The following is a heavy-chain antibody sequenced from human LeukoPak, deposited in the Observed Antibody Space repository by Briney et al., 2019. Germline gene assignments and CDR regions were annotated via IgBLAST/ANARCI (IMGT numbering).Heavy chain of an antibody. CDR3: ATTVFGMTTAISYFDY. V-gene: IGHV1-24*01. CDR1: GYSLTELS. CDR2: FDPEDGDT. D-gene: IGHD4-11*01. J-gene: IGHJ4*02. Sequence: ASVKVSCKASGYSLTELSMHWVRQAPGKGLEWMGGFDPEDGDTIYAQKFQGRVTMTEDTSTDTAYMELSSLRSEDTAVYYCATTVFGMTTAISYFDYWGQGTLVTVSS.